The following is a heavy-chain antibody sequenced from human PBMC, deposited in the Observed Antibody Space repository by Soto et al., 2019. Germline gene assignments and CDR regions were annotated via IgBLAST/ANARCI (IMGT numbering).Heavy chain of an antibody. V-gene: IGHV3-48*02. J-gene: IGHJ6*03. CDR2: ISGGSSSI. CDR3: ARDAENDGNYYIDA. CDR1: GFTFSSYS. Sequence: GGSVRLSCAASGFTFSSYSMNWVRQAPGKGLEWVSYISGGSSSINYADSVKGRFTISRDNAENTLYLQMNSLRDEDTAVYYCARDAENDGNYYIDARGKGTTVTVSS.